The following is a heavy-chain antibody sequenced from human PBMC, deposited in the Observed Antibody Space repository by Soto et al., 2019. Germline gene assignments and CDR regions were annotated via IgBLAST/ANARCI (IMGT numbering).Heavy chain of an antibody. CDR1: GGSISSYY. V-gene: IGHV4-59*01. CDR2: IYYSGST. CDR3: ARDRKGCSGGSCYYRAFDI. J-gene: IGHJ3*02. D-gene: IGHD2-15*01. Sequence: SETLSLTCTVSGGSISSYYWSWIRQPPGKGLEWIGYIYYSGSTNYNPSLKSRVTISVDTSKNQFSLKLSSVTAADTAVYYCARDRKGCSGGSCYYRAFDIWGQGTMVTVSS.